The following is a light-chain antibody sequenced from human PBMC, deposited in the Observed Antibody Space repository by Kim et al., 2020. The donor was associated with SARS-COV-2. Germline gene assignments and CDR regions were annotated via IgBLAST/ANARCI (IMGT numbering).Light chain of an antibody. J-gene: IGLJ3*02. CDR2: GNN. CDR1: TSNIAAGYN. Sequence: QRVTISCTGSTSNIAAGYNVHWYQQLPGTAPTLLIFGNNNRPSGVPDRFSGSTSGTSASLAITGLQAEDEAYYFCQSYDSSLSGWVFGGGTQLTVL. V-gene: IGLV1-40*01. CDR3: QSYDSSLSGWV.